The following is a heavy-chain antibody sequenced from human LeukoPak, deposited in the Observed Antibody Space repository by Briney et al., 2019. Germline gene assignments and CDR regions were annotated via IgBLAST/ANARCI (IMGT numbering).Heavy chain of an antibody. D-gene: IGHD6-13*01. J-gene: IGHJ4*02. CDR3: ARLQGIAAAGTWTYYFDY. V-gene: IGHV4-61*02. CDR2: IYTSEST. Sequence: SQTLSLTCSVSGGSISSSNYYWSWIRQPAGKGLEWIGRIYTSESTNYNPSLKSRVTISVDTSRNQFSLKLSSVTAADTAVYYCARLQGIAAAGTWTYYFDYWGQGTLVTVSS. CDR1: GGSISSSNYY.